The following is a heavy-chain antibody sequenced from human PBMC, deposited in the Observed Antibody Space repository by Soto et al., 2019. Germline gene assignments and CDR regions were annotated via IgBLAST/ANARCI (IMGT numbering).Heavy chain of an antibody. V-gene: IGHV1-69*01. Sequence: QVQLVQSGAEVKKPGSSVKVSCKASGGTFSSYAISWVRQAPGQGLEWMGGIIPIFGTANYAQKFQGRVTITADESTSTAYMELSSLRSEDTAVYYCARDSGDSSGRGYYYYYGMDVWGQGTTVTVSS. CDR3: ARDSGDSSGRGYYYYYGMDV. CDR1: GGTFSSYA. J-gene: IGHJ6*02. CDR2: IIPIFGTA. D-gene: IGHD3-22*01.